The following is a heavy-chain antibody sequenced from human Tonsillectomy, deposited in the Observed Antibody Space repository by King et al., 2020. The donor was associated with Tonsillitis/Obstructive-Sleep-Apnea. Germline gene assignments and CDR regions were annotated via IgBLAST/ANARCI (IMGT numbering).Heavy chain of an antibody. Sequence: QRVQSGGGLIQPGGSLRLSCAASGFTVSSNYMSWVRQAPGKGLEWVSVIYSGGSTYYADSVKGRFTISRDNSKNTLYLQMNSLRAEDTAVYYCARSIAAAGTPRPYYFDYWGQGTLVTVSS. CDR2: IYSGGST. J-gene: IGHJ4*02. D-gene: IGHD6-13*01. CDR1: GFTVSSNY. CDR3: ARSIAAAGTPRPYYFDY. V-gene: IGHV3-53*01.